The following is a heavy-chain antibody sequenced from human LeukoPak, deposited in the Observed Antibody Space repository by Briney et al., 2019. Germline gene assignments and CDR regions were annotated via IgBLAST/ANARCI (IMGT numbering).Heavy chain of an antibody. Sequence: PGGSLRLSCAASGFTFDDYGMSWVRQAPGKGLEWVSAISGSGGSTYYADSVKGRFTISRDNSKNTLYLQINSLRAEDTAVYYCAKGVAPWELRGAFDIWGQGTMVTVSS. CDR1: GFTFDDYG. J-gene: IGHJ3*02. V-gene: IGHV3-23*01. CDR3: AKGVAPWELRGAFDI. CDR2: ISGSGGST. D-gene: IGHD1-26*01.